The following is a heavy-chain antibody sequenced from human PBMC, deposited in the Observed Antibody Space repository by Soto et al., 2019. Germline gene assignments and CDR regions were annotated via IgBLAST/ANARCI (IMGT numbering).Heavy chain of an antibody. V-gene: IGHV3-74*01. CDR1: GLSFNIYW. CDR2: INSDGSHT. J-gene: IGHJ6*02. Sequence: DVQLVESGGGVVQPGGSLRLSCAASGLSFNIYWMHWVRQVPGKGLVWLARINSDGSHTIYVDSVKGRFTISRDNAKKPVFLQMDSLRDEDTGVYYCAGGMAGLDVWGQGTTVTVSS. CDR3: AGGMAGLDV.